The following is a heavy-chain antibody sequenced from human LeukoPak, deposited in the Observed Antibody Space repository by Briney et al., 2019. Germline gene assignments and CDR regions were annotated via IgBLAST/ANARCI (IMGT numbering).Heavy chain of an antibody. Sequence: ASVKVSCKASGYTFTNYYIHWMRRAPGQGLEWMGVIKPGGDSTSSARIFQGRVYMTSDTSTSTVYMELSGLRSDDTAVYYCARVRDGYNDAYDVWGQGTMVTVPS. V-gene: IGHV1-46*01. D-gene: IGHD5-24*01. CDR3: ARVRDGYNDAYDV. CDR1: GYTFTNYY. J-gene: IGHJ3*01. CDR2: IKPGGDST.